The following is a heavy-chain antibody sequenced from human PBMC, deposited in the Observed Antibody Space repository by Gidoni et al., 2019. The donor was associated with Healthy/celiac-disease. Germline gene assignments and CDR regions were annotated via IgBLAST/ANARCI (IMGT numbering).Heavy chain of an antibody. V-gene: IGHV3-23*01. J-gene: IGHJ4*02. Sequence: EVQLLESGGGLVQPGGSLRLSCAASGFTFRSYAMSWVRQAPGKGLEWGSAISGRGGRTYYADSVKGRFTISRDNSKNTLYLQMNSLRAEDTAVYYWAKSGRSSWYPGGDDYWGQGTLVTVSS. D-gene: IGHD6-13*01. CDR1: GFTFRSYA. CDR3: AKSGRSSWYPGGDDY. CDR2: ISGRGGRT.